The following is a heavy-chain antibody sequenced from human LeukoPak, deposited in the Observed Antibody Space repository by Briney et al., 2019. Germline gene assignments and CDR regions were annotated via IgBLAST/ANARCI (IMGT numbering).Heavy chain of an antibody. CDR3: AREYYDFWSGHRAILFGY. D-gene: IGHD3-3*01. CDR1: GGTFSSYA. CDR2: IIPIFGTA. V-gene: IGHV1-69*05. Sequence: SVKVSCKASGGTFSSYAISWVRHAPGQGLEGMGRIIPIFGTANYAQKFQGRVTITTDESTSTAYMELSSLRSEDTAVYYCAREYYDFWSGHRAILFGYWGQGTLVTVSS. J-gene: IGHJ4*02.